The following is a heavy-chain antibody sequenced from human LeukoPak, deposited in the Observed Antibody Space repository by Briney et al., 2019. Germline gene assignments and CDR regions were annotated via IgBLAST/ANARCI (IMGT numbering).Heavy chain of an antibody. CDR3: ARGYCSGGTCYLVENWFDP. CDR1: GYTFTVYY. J-gene: IGHJ5*02. CDR2: INPNSGDT. D-gene: IGHD2-15*01. Sequence: ASVKVSCKASGYTFTVYYMYWVRQAPGQGLEWMGRINPNSGDTDYAQNFQGRITMTRDTSISTAYMELTNLRSDDTAVYYCARGYCSGGTCYLVENWFDPWGQGTLVTVSS. V-gene: IGHV1-2*06.